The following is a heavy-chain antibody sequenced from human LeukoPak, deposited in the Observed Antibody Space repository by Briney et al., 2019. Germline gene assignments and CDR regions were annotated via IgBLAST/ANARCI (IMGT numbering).Heavy chain of an antibody. V-gene: IGHV3-20*04. J-gene: IGHJ5*02. D-gene: IGHD6-13*01. CDR1: GFTFDDYG. CDR3: ASEGFIASAGNSFYP. CDR2: INWNGGST. Sequence: GGSLRLSCAASGFTFDDYGMSWVRQAPGKGLEWVSGINWNGGSTGYADSVKGRFTISRDNAKNSLYLQMNSLRAEDTALYYCASEGFIASAGNSFYPWGQGTLVTVSS.